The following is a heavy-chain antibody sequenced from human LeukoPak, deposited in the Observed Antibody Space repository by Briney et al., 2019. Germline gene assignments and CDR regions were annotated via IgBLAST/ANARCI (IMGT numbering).Heavy chain of an antibody. CDR2: ISSDTTNK. V-gene: IGHV3-30*10. CDR3: ARLAAASPGY. CDR1: GFPFVAYA. Sequence: GGSLRLSCATSGFPFVAYALHWVRQAPGKGLEWVAVISSDTTNKYYMDSVKGRFTISRDNSKNTLYLQMDSLRLEDTAIYYCARLAAASPGYWGQGTLVTVSS. D-gene: IGHD3-16*01. J-gene: IGHJ4*02.